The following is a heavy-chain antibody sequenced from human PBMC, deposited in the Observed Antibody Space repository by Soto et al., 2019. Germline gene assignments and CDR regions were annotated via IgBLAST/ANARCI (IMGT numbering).Heavy chain of an antibody. CDR1: GFTFSSYA. D-gene: IGHD3-10*01. CDR3: ATGRGVNFYYGMDV. Sequence: EVQLLEFGGGLVQPGGSLRLSCAASGFTFSSYAMSWVRQAPGKGLEWVSAISGSGGSTYYADSVKGRFTISRDNSKNTLYLQMNSLRAEDTAVYYCATGRGVNFYYGMDVWGQGTTVTVSS. V-gene: IGHV3-23*01. CDR2: ISGSGGST. J-gene: IGHJ6*02.